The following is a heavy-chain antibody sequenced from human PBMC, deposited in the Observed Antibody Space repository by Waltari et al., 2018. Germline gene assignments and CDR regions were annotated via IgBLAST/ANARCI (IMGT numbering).Heavy chain of an antibody. CDR2: IRSKAYDRTT. Sequence: ASGFTFGDYAMSWVRQAPGKGLEGVGFIRSKAYDRTTEYAASVKGRFTISRDDSKSIAYLQMNSLKTEDTAVYYCTRDPGYSGFKVCPCTYWYFDLWGRGTLVTVSS. J-gene: IGHJ2*01. CDR1: GFTFGDYA. D-gene: IGHD5-12*01. CDR3: TRDPGYSGFKVCPCTYWYFDL. V-gene: IGHV3-49*04.